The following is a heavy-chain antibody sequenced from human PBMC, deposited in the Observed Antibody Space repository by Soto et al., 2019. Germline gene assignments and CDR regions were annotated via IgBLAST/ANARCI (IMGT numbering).Heavy chain of an antibody. CDR2: IKSKTDGGTT. D-gene: IGHD3-10*01. J-gene: IGHJ4*02. CDR3: TTDQIWFGELLENDY. V-gene: IGHV3-15*07. Sequence: GGSLRLSCAASGFTFSNAWMNWVRQAPGKGLEWVGRIKSKTDGGTTDYAAPVKGRFTISRADSKNTLYLQMNSLKTEDTAVYYCTTDQIWFGELLENDYWGQGTLVTVSS. CDR1: GFTFSNAW.